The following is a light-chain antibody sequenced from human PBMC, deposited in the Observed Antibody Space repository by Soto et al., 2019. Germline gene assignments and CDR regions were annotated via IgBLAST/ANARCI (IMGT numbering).Light chain of an antibody. J-gene: IGKJ1*01. CDR3: QQYGSSGT. Sequence: EIVLTQSPGTLSLSPGDRATLSCRASQTVTGNYLAWYHQKPGQAPRLLIHSASSRAAGIPDKFSASGSGTDFTLTISRLEPEDFAVYYCQQYGSSGTFGQGTKVDIK. CDR2: SAS. CDR1: QTVTGNY. V-gene: IGKV3-20*01.